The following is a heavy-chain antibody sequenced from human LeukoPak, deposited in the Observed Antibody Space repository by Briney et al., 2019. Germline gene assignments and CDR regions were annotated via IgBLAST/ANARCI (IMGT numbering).Heavy chain of an antibody. CDR3: ARGPTTVTRAFDY. Sequence: PSETLSLTCTVSGGSFSIYYWSWIRQPAGKGLEWIGRIYTSGNTNYNPSLKSRVTMSVDTSKNQFSLKLSSVTAADTAVYYCARGPTTVTRAFDYWGQGTLVTVSS. J-gene: IGHJ4*02. D-gene: IGHD4-17*01. CDR2: IYTSGNT. CDR1: GGSFSIYY. V-gene: IGHV4-4*07.